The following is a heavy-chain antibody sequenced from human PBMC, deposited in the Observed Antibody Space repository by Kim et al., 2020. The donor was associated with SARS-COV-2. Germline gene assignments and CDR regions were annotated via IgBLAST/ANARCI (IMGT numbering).Heavy chain of an antibody. Sequence: YSQKFQGRVTITRDTSASTAYMVLSSLRSEDTAVYYCARVATTTDYYFDYWGQGTLVTVSS. V-gene: IGHV1-3*01. CDR3: ARVATTTDYYFDY. J-gene: IGHJ4*02. D-gene: IGHD5-12*01.